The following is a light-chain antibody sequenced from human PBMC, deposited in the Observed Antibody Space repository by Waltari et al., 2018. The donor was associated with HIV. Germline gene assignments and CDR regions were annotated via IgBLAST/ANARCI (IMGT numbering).Light chain of an antibody. CDR3: GTWDDNLGAGV. J-gene: IGLJ2*01. CDR1: FSNIGNYY. V-gene: IGLV1-51*01. CDR2: ENN. Sequence: HSVLTQPPSMSAAPGQKVTISCSGTFSNIGNYYRSWFRQFPGTAPKLLIYENNKRASGIPDRFSGTKSGTSATLVITGLQTGDEADYYCGTWDDNLGAGVFGGGTKVTVL.